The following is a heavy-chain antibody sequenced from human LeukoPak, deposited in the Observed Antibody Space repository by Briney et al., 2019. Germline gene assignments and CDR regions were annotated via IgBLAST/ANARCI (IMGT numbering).Heavy chain of an antibody. CDR2: ISSSGTTI. D-gene: IGHD3-10*01. J-gene: IGHJ5*02. V-gene: IGHV3-48*03. CDR1: GFTFSSFE. CDR3: ASYGSANL. Sequence: PGGSLRLSCVASGFTFSSFEMNWVRQAPGKGLGWVSYISSSGTTISYADSVKGRFTISRDNANNSLYLQMNSLRVEDTAFYHCASYGSANLWGQGTLVTVSS.